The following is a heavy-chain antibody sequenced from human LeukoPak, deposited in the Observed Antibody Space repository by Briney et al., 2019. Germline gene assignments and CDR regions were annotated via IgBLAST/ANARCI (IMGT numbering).Heavy chain of an antibody. V-gene: IGHV4-34*01. Sequence: PSETLSLTCAVYGGSFSGYYWSWIRQPPGKGLEWIGEINHSGSTDYNPSLKSRVTISVDTSKNQFSLKLSSVTAADTAVYYCARGAVVVVPAQRNNWFDPWGQGILVTVSS. CDR3: ARGAVVVVPAQRNNWFDP. CDR1: GGSFSGYY. J-gene: IGHJ5*02. D-gene: IGHD2-2*01. CDR2: INHSGST.